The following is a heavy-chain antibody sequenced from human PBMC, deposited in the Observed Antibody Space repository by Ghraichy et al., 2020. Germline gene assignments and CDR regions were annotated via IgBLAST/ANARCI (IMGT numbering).Heavy chain of an antibody. J-gene: IGHJ5*02. CDR3: AGHHHGSGSFDH. CDR1: GFTFSDYA. CDR2: ISGSGINT. Sequence: GGSLRRSCAASGFTFSDYAMTWVRQTPGRGLEWVAAISGSGINTYYRDSVRGRFTISRDNSRNTVYLQMSSVGAEDTAIYYCAGHHHGSGSFDHWGRGTQVTVSS. D-gene: IGHD2-15*01. V-gene: IGHV3-23*01.